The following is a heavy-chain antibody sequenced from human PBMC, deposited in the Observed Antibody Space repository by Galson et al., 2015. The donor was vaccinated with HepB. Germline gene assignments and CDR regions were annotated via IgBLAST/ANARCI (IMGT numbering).Heavy chain of an antibody. J-gene: IGHJ6*03. Sequence: CAISGDSVSSNSAAWNWIRQSPSRGLEWLGRTYYRSEWYNDYAVSVKSRITINPDTSKNQFSLQLNSVTPEDTAVYYCAREGQNYYYYYMDVWGKGTTVTVSS. V-gene: IGHV6-1*01. CDR1: GDSVSSNSAA. CDR2: TYYRSEWYN. CDR3: AREGQNYYYYYMDV.